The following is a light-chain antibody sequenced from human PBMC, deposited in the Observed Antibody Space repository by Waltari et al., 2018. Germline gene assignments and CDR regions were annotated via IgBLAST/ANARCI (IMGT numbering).Light chain of an antibody. CDR1: ALPRQY. CDR2: KDP. Sequence: SYELTQPPSESVSPGQTANITCSGEALPRQYVYWYQQKSGQALLLVLFKDPERPSGIPERFSGSTSGTTVTLTISGVQAEDEAEYFCQSADDSGTYVVFGGGTRLTIL. V-gene: IGLV3-25*03. CDR3: QSADDSGTYVV. J-gene: IGLJ2*01.